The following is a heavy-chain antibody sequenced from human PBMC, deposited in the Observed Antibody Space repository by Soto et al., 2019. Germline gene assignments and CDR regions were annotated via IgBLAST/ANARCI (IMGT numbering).Heavy chain of an antibody. CDR1: GGSFSGYY. V-gene: IGHV4-34*01. Sequence: PSETLSLTCAVYGGSFSGYYWSWIRQPPGKGLEWIGEINHSGSTNYNPSLKSRVTISVDTSKNQFSLRLTSVTAAGTAVYYCAREYSSGYKFFDYWGQRTLVTVSS. CDR3: AREYSSGYKFFDY. CDR2: INHSGST. J-gene: IGHJ4*02. D-gene: IGHD3-22*01.